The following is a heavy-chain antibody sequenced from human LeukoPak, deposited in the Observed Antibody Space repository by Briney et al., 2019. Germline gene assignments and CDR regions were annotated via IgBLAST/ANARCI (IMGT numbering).Heavy chain of an antibody. V-gene: IGHV1-8*01. CDR1: GYTFTSYD. Sequence: ASVKVSCKASGYTFTSYDINWVRQATGQGLEWMGWMSPNSGNTGYAQKFQGRVTMTEDTSTDTAYMELSSLRSEDTAVYYCATDRYCSSTSCYIGGDAFDIWGQGTMVTVSS. CDR2: MSPNSGNT. D-gene: IGHD2-2*02. J-gene: IGHJ3*02. CDR3: ATDRYCSSTSCYIGGDAFDI.